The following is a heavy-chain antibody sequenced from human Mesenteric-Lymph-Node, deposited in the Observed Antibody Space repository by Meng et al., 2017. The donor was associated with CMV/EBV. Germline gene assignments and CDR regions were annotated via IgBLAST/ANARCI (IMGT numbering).Heavy chain of an antibody. CDR1: FSSYY. CDR3: AGGGGQYYDSRGYHDGFDV. J-gene: IGHJ3*01. CDR2: INPDNDGT. D-gene: IGHD3-22*01. Sequence: FSSYYIHWVRQAPGQGLEWMGWINPDNDGTNHAEKFQGRVTMTKDTSISTVYMELNSLRSDDTAVYFCAGGGGQYYDSRGYHDGFDVWGQGTMVTVSS. V-gene: IGHV1-2*02.